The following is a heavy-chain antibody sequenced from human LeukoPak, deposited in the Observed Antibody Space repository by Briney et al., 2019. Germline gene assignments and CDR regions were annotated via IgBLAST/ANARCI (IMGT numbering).Heavy chain of an antibody. V-gene: IGHV4-59*06. J-gene: IGHJ4*02. Sequence: SETLSLTCAVYGGSFSGYYWTWIRQPPGKGLEWIAYIYNSGSTYYNPSLRSRVAISMDTSNNRFSLRLDSVTAADTAVYFCATTARHCSEYWGQGTLVTVSS. CDR3: ATTARHCSEY. D-gene: IGHD6-6*01. CDR2: IYNSGST. CDR1: GGSFSGYY.